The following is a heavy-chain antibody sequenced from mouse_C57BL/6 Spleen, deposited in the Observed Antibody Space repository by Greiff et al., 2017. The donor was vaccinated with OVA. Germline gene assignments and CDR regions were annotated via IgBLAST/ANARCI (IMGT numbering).Heavy chain of an antibody. CDR3: AKAYYGSSYWYFDV. J-gene: IGHJ1*03. D-gene: IGHD1-1*01. CDR1: GFSLTSYG. CDR2: IWGDGGT. V-gene: IGHV2-3*01. Sequence: VKLMESGPGLVAPSQCLSITCTVSGFSLTSYGVSWVRQPPGQGLEWLGVIWGDGGTNSHSALLSRLSISKENSQSQVILKLNSLQTDDTATYDCAKAYYGSSYWYFDVGGTGTTVTVSA.